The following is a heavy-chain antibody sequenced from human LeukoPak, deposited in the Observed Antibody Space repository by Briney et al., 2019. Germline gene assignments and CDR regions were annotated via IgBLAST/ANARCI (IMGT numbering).Heavy chain of an antibody. Sequence: GASVKVSCKVSGYTLTELSMHWVRQAPGKGLEWMGWINPNSGGTNYAQKFQGRVTMTRDTSISTAYMELSRLRSDDTAVYYCARAVGRYYDSSGLDYWGQGTLVTVSS. CDR3: ARAVGRYYDSSGLDY. CDR2: INPNSGGT. J-gene: IGHJ4*02. D-gene: IGHD3-22*01. CDR1: GYTLTELS. V-gene: IGHV1-2*02.